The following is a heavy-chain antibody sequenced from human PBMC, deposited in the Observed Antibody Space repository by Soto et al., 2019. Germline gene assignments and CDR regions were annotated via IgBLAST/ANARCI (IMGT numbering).Heavy chain of an antibody. V-gene: IGHV4-4*02. J-gene: IGHJ4*02. CDR1: GVSISSGNW. CDR3: ARIYDSSGYWLDY. CDR2: VYNDGSA. Sequence: PSETLSLTCDVSGVSISSGNWWSWVRQPPGKGLEWIAEVYNDGSANYHPSLESRATISVDRSKNQFSLRLSSVTAADTGKYYCARIYDSSGYWLDYWGQGTLVTVSS. D-gene: IGHD3-22*01.